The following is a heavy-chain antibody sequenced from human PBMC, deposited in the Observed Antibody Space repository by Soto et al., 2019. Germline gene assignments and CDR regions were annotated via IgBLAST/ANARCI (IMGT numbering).Heavy chain of an antibody. V-gene: IGHV3-30-3*01. Sequence: QVQLVESGGGVVQPGRSLRLSCAASGFTFGSYAMHWVRQAPGKGLEWVAVISYDGSNKYYADSVNGRFTISRDSSKKTLXLQMNSLGAEDRAVYYCARRGGGQQLVERSGWFDPWGQGTLVTVSS. D-gene: IGHD6-13*01. CDR1: GFTFGSYA. CDR2: ISYDGSNK. CDR3: ARRGGGQQLVERSGWFDP. J-gene: IGHJ5*02.